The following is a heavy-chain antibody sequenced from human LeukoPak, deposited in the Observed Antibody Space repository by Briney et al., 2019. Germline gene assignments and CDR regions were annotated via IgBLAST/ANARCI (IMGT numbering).Heavy chain of an antibody. CDR2: IIPIFGTA. CDR1: GGTFSSYA. CDR3: ARVGTTTGYYFDY. V-gene: IGHV1-69*13. D-gene: IGHD1-7*01. J-gene: IGHJ4*02. Sequence: SVKVSCKASGGTFSSYAISWVRQAPGQGLEWMGGIIPIFGTANYAQKFQGRVTITADESTSTAYMELSSLRSEDTAVHYCARVGTTTGYYFDYWGQGTLVTVSS.